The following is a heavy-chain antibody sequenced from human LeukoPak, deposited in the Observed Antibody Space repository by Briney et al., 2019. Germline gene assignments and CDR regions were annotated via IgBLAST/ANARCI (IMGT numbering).Heavy chain of an antibody. CDR1: GFTFSSYA. D-gene: IGHD6-13*01. V-gene: IGHV3-23*01. CDR3: AKDGGYSRSWAPFDY. Sequence: PGGSLRLSCAASGFTFSSYAMSWVRQAPGKGLEWVSAISGSGGSTYYADSVKGRFTISRDNSKNTLYLQMNSLRAEDTAVYYCAKDGGYSRSWAPFDYWGQGTLVTVSS. J-gene: IGHJ4*02. CDR2: ISGSGGST.